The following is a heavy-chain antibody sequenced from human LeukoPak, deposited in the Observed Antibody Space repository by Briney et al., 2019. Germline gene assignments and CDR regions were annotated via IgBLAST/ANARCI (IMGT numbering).Heavy chain of an antibody. D-gene: IGHD3-16*02. V-gene: IGHV4-34*01. Sequence: KSSETLSLTCAVYGGSFSGYYWSWIRQPPGKGLEWIGEINHSGSTNYNPSLKSRVTISVDTSKNQFSLKLSSVTAADTAVYYCARAPSYDYVWGSYRPRHDAFGIWGQGTMVTVSS. CDR2: INHSGST. J-gene: IGHJ3*02. CDR3: ARAPSYDYVWGSYRPRHDAFGI. CDR1: GGSFSGYY.